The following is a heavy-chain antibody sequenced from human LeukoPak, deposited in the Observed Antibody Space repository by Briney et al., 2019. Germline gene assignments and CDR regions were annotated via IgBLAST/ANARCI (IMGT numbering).Heavy chain of an antibody. CDR2: IYHSGST. CDR1: GYSISSGYY. CDR3: ARAQGYSGYDYFDY. D-gene: IGHD5-12*01. V-gene: IGHV4-38-2*02. J-gene: IGHJ4*02. Sequence: SETLSLTCTVSGYSISSGYYWGWIRQPPGKGLEWIGSIYHSGSTYYNPSLKSRVTISVDTSKNQFSLKLSSVTAADTAVYYCARAQGYSGYDYFDYWGQGTLVTVSS.